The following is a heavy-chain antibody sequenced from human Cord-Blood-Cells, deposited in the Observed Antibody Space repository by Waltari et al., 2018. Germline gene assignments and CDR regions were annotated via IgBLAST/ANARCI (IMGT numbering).Heavy chain of an antibody. CDR1: GGPLSSYY. CDR2: IYYSGST. J-gene: IGHJ4*02. Sequence: QVQLQESGPGLVKPSATLSLTCTVPGGPLSSYYWSWIRQPPGKGLEWIGYIYYSGSTNYNPSLKSRVTISVDTSKNQFSLKLSSVTAADTAVYYCARGDVGYSYGYFDYWGQGTLVTVSS. V-gene: IGHV4-59*01. CDR3: ARGDVGYSYGYFDY. D-gene: IGHD5-18*01.